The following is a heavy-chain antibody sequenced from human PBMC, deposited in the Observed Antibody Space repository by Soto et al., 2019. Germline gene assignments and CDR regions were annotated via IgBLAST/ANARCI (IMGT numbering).Heavy chain of an antibody. J-gene: IGHJ4*02. V-gene: IGHV1-18*01. CDR1: GFTLNDFG. D-gene: IGHD3-10*01. CDR3: AREKWFGQTPFDS. CDR2: ISGYDGNT. Sequence: ASVKVSCKASGFTLNDFGVSWVRQAPGQGLEWMGWISGYDGNTNFAQKYEGRVTMAIDSSTSTAYMELRNLRSDDAAMYYCAREKWFGQTPFDSWGQGTLVTVSS.